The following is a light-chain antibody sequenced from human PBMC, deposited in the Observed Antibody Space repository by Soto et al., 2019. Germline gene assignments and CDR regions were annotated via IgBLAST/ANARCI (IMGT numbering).Light chain of an antibody. J-gene: IGKJ1*01. V-gene: IGKV1-5*03. CDR3: QQYNSYSPWT. CDR2: KAS. Sequence: DIQMTQSPSTLSASVGDRVTITCRASQSISVWLAWYQQKAGKAPNLQIYKASRLESGVPSRFSGSGSETEFTLTISGLQPGDSATYYCQQYNSYSPWTFGPGTKVEI. CDR1: QSISVW.